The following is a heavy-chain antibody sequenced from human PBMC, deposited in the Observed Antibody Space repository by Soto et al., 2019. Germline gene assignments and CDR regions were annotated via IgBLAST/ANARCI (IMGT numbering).Heavy chain of an antibody. D-gene: IGHD2-21*01. J-gene: IGHJ6*02. CDR3: ARVPVGGAYYYGLDV. CDR2: INHREST. Sequence: QVQLQQWGAGLLKPSETLSLTCAVSGGSFSGYYWSWIRQPPGKGLEWIGEINHRESTNYNPSLESRVTMSVDTSKYQFSLKLNSVTAADTALYFCARVPVGGAYYYGLDVWGQGTTVTVSS. CDR1: GGSFSGYY. V-gene: IGHV4-34*01.